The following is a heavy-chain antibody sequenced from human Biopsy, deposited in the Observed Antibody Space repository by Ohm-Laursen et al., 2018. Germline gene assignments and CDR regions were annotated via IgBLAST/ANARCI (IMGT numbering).Heavy chain of an antibody. CDR1: GYSFTSQY. J-gene: IGHJ1*01. Sequence: SVKVSCKASGYSFTSQYMHWVRQVPGQGLEWMGWINPHSGTTKFAQDFQGRVTMTRDTSITTAYMELRRLRSDDTAVYYCAKGQDLRGGAEYFQHWGQGALVPVSS. CDR2: INPHSGTT. CDR3: AKGQDLRGGAEYFQH. D-gene: IGHD2-15*01. V-gene: IGHV1-2*02.